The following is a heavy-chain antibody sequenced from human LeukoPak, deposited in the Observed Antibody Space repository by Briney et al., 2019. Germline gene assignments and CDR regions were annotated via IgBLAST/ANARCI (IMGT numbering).Heavy chain of an antibody. D-gene: IGHD3-10*01. Sequence: GGSLRLSCAASGFAFSSYAMSWVRQAPGKGLGWVGIIRSKAYGGTTEYAASVKGRFTISRDDSKSIAYLQMNSLKTEDTAVYYCTRDYGSGSYRRYYFDYWGQGTLVTVSS. CDR2: IRSKAYGGTT. J-gene: IGHJ4*02. V-gene: IGHV3-49*04. CDR1: GFAFSSYA. CDR3: TRDYGSGSYRRYYFDY.